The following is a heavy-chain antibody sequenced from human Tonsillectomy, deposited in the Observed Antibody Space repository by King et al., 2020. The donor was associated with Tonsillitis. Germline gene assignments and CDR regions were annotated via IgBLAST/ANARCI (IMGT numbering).Heavy chain of an antibody. V-gene: IGHV1-18*01. Sequence: VQLVESGAEVKKPGASVKVSCEASGYTFTSYGISWVRQAPGQGLEWMGWISAYNGNTNYAQKLQGRVTMTTDTSTSTAYMELRSLRSDDTAVYYCARDPRIAAAGTFGWFDPWGQGTLVTVSS. CDR1: GYTFTSYG. J-gene: IGHJ5*02. CDR2: ISAYNGNT. CDR3: ARDPRIAAAGTFGWFDP. D-gene: IGHD6-13*01.